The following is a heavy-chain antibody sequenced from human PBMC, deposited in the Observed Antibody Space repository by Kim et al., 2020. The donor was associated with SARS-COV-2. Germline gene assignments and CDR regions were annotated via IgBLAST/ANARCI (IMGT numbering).Heavy chain of an antibody. V-gene: IGHV4-39*01. CDR2: IYYSGST. CDR3: ARQWFAFDI. J-gene: IGHJ3*02. Sequence: SETLSLTCTVSGGSISSTNYYWAWIRQPPGKGLEWMGSIYYSGSTYYNPSLKSRVTISVDTSKNQFSLKLSSVTAADTAVYYCARQWFAFDIWGQGTMVTVSS. D-gene: IGHD3-10*01. CDR1: GGSISSTNYY.